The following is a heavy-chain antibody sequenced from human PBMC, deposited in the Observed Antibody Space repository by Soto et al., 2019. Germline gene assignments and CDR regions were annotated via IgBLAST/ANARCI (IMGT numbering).Heavy chain of an antibody. D-gene: IGHD6-13*01. CDR2: ISAYNGNT. Sequence: VASVKVSCKASGYTFTSYGISWVRQAPGQGLEWMGWISAYNGNTNYAQKLQGRVTMTTDTSTSTAYMELSRLRSDDTAVYYCARALPGYSSSWYDYWGQGTLVTVSS. CDR3: ARALPGYSSSWYDY. J-gene: IGHJ4*02. V-gene: IGHV1-18*04. CDR1: GYTFTSYG.